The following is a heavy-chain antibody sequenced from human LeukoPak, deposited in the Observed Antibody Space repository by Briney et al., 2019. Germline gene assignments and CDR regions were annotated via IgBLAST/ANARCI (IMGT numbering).Heavy chain of an antibody. V-gene: IGHV4-34*01. CDR1: GGSFSASH. CDR3: VTGIDRSKNGY. Sequence: SETLSLTCVMYGGSFSASHWGWVRQPPGKGLEWIGEISQGEGTNYNPSLKSRVTVSLDTSKNQFSLTLNSVTAADAAVYYCVTGIDRSKNGYWGQGTLVTVSS. D-gene: IGHD2-2*01. J-gene: IGHJ4*02. CDR2: ISQGEGT.